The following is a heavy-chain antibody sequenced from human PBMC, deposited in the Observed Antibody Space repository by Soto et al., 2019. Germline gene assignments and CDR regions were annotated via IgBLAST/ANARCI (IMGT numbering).Heavy chain of an antibody. J-gene: IGHJ6*02. D-gene: IGHD4-4*01. CDR2: ILHDGSAE. CDR1: GFTFTNYD. V-gene: IGHV3-30*03. Sequence: GGSLRLSCAASGFTFTNYDMHWVRQAPGKGLEWMALILHDGSAEYYADSVKGRFTISRDNSKNTLYLQMNSLRVEDTAVYYCARSRDGYSFYFYYGMDGWGQGTTVTVSS. CDR3: ARSRDGYSFYFYYGMDG.